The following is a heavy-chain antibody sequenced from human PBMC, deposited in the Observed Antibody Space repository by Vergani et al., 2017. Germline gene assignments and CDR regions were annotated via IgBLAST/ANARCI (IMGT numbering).Heavy chain of an antibody. CDR2: INHSGST. CDR3: ARLSSTSCYSCRGYYYYYMDV. CDR1: GGSFSGYY. V-gene: IGHV4-34*01. Sequence: QVQLQQWGAGLLKPSETLSLTCAVYGGSFSGYYWSWIRQPPGKGLEWIGEINHSGSTNYNPSLKSRVTISVDTSKNQFSLKLSSVTAADTAVYYCARLSSTSCYSCRGYYYYYMDVWGKGTTVTVSS. D-gene: IGHD2-2*01. J-gene: IGHJ6*03.